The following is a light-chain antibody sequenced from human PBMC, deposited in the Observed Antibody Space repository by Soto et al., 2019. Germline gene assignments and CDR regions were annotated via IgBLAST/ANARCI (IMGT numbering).Light chain of an antibody. CDR2: EAN. J-gene: IGLJ2*01. CDR3: CSYAGSSTLV. V-gene: IGLV2-23*01. CDR1: SSDVGSYTL. Sequence: QSVLTQPASVSGSPGQSITISCTGTSSDVGSYTLVSWYQQHPGKVPKLMIYEANKRPSGISNRFSGSKSGNTASLTISGLQAEDEADYYCCSYAGSSTLVFGGGTKLTV.